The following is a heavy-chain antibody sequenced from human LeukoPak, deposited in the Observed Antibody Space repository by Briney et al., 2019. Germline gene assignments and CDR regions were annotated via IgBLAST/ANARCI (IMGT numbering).Heavy chain of an antibody. Sequence: ASVTVSCKASGYTFTDYYMHWVRQAPGQGGEWMGWINPNSGGTKYAQKFQGRVTITRDTAISTAYMELRRLRYDDTAVDLCATSFGSDWGQGTLVTVSS. CDR2: INPNSGGT. V-gene: IGHV1-2*02. CDR1: GYTFTDYY. J-gene: IGHJ4*02. D-gene: IGHD3-16*01. CDR3: ATSFGSD.